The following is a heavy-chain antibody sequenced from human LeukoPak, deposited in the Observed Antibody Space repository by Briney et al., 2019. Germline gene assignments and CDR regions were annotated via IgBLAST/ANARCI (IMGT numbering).Heavy chain of an antibody. V-gene: IGHV4-31*03. Sequence: SETLSLTCTVSGGSISSGGYYWSWIRQHPGKGLEWIGCIYYSGSTYYNPSLKSRVTISVDTSKNQFSLKLSSVTAADTAVYYCARSRIQLWNSPFDYWGQGTLVTVSS. CDR1: GGSISSGGYY. CDR2: IYYSGST. J-gene: IGHJ4*02. D-gene: IGHD5-18*01. CDR3: ARSRIQLWNSPFDY.